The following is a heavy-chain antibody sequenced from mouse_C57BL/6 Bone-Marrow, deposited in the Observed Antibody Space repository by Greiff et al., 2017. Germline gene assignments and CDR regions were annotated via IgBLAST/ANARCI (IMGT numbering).Heavy chain of an antibody. Sequence: QVQLQQPGAELVRPGTSVKLSCKASGYTFTSYWMHWVKQRPGQGLEWIGVIDPSDSYTNYNQKFKGKATLTVDTSSSTAYMQLSSLTSEDSAVYYCARPPTGYFDYWGQGTTLTVSS. D-gene: IGHD4-1*02. CDR3: ARPPTGYFDY. J-gene: IGHJ2*01. CDR2: IDPSDSYT. CDR1: GYTFTSYW. V-gene: IGHV1-59*01.